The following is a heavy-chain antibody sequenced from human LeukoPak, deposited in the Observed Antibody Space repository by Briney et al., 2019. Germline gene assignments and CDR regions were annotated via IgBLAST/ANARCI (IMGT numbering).Heavy chain of an antibody. V-gene: IGHV3-7*01. J-gene: IGHJ4*02. Sequence: GGSLRLSFAASGFTFSSYWMSSGPQAPGKGLEWVANIKQDGSEKSYVDSVKGRFTISTDNAKNALYLQMNSLRAEDTAVYYCARDRIVEGIRDYWGQGTLVTVSS. CDR2: IKQDGSEK. D-gene: IGHD3-22*01. CDR3: ARDRIVEGIRDY. CDR1: GFTFSSYW.